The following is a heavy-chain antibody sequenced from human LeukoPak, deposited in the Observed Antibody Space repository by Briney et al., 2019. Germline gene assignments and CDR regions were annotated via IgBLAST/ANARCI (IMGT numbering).Heavy chain of an antibody. CDR3: ARTSSSVTIFGVVITRFDP. V-gene: IGHV3-11*01. CDR2: IIISGSTI. CDR1: GFPFSDSY. D-gene: IGHD3-3*01. J-gene: IGHJ5*02. Sequence: GGPLRLSCAPSGFPFSDSYMSWIRGAPGRGLGGVSYIIISGSTIYYADSVKGRFTISRDNAKNSLYLQMNSLRAEDTAVYYCARTSSSVTIFGVVITRFDPWGQGTLVTVSS.